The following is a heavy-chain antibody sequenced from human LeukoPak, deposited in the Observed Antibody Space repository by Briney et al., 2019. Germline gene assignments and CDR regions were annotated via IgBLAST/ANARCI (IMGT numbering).Heavy chain of an antibody. D-gene: IGHD6-25*01. CDR1: GFTFTNDY. J-gene: IGHJ5*02. Sequence: ASVKVCCKASGFTFTNDYIHWVRQAPGQGLEWMGIINPSGGSTSYAQKFQDRITMTRDTSTSTIYMDLSSLRSEDTAMYYCARHKPAGPLSRFDPWGQGTLVTVSS. CDR3: ARHKPAGPLSRFDP. CDR2: INPSGGST. V-gene: IGHV1-46*01.